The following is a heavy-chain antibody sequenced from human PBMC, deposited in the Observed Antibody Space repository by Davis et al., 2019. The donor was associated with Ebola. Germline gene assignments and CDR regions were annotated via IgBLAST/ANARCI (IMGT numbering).Heavy chain of an antibody. J-gene: IGHJ6*02. V-gene: IGHV4-39*07. D-gene: IGHD3-3*01. CDR3: ARDPSPPYDFWSGAYNNYYYYGMDV. CDR1: GGSISSSSYY. CDR2: IYYSGST. Sequence: PSETLSLTCTVSGGSISSSSYYWGWIRQPPGKGLEWIGSIYYSGSTYYNPSLKSRVTISVDTSKNQFSLKLSSVTAADTAVYYCARDPSPPYDFWSGAYNNYYYYGMDVWGQGTTVTVSS.